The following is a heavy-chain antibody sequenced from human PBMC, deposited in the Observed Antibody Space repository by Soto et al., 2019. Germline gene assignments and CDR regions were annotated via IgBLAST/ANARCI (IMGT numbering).Heavy chain of an antibody. J-gene: IGHJ4*02. D-gene: IGHD6-13*01. CDR1: CGSISSYY. CDR3: ARCVAAAGPIYY. CDR2: IYYSGST. Sequence: SETLSLTCTVSCGSISSYYWSWIRQPPGKGLEWIGYIYYSGSTNYNPSLKSRVTISVDTSKNQFSLTLSSVTAADTAVYYCARCVAAAGPIYYWGQRTLVTVSS. V-gene: IGHV4-59*01.